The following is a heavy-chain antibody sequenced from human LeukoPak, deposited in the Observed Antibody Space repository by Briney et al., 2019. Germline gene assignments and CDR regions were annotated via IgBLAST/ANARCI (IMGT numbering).Heavy chain of an antibody. D-gene: IGHD6-19*01. CDR2: ISGSGDTT. CDR3: ARESVAGTFDY. Sequence: GGSLRLSCAASGFPFSSYAMNWVRQAPGKGLEWVSDISGSGDTTYYADPVKGRFTIPRDNAKNSLYLQMNSLRAEDTAVYYCARESVAGTFDYWGQGTLVTVSS. J-gene: IGHJ4*02. V-gene: IGHV3-23*01. CDR1: GFPFSSYA.